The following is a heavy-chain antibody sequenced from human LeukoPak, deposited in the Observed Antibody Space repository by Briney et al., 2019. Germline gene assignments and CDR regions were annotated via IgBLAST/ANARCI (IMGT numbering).Heavy chain of an antibody. J-gene: IGHJ4*02. Sequence: GGSLRLSCAASGFTFSSYGMHWVRQAPGKGQEWVAVISYDGSNKYYADSVKGRFTISRDNSKNTLYLQMNSLRAEDTAVYYCAKDHPPRIGYYGSGSYYNVYDYWGQGTLVTVSS. CDR2: ISYDGSNK. D-gene: IGHD3-10*01. CDR1: GFTFSSYG. CDR3: AKDHPPRIGYYGSGSYYNVYDY. V-gene: IGHV3-30*18.